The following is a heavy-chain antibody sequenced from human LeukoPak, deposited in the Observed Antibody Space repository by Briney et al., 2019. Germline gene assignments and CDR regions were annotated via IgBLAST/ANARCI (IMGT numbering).Heavy chain of an antibody. V-gene: IGHV4-4*07. CDR1: GGSISGYY. CDR3: ARDHIWFGQLLSPFDI. Sequence: KASETLSLTCTVSGGSISGYYWSWIRQPAGKGLEWIGRIYTSGTNYNPSLRSRVTMSLDTSNNRFSLKLSSMTAADTAVYYCARDHIWFGQLLSPFDIWGQGTLVTASS. J-gene: IGHJ3*02. D-gene: IGHD3-10*01. CDR2: IYTSGT.